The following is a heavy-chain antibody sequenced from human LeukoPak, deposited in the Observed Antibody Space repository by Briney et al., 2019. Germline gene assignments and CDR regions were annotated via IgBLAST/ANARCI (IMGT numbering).Heavy chain of an antibody. CDR3: AKGSYYDSSGSFYFDY. V-gene: IGHV3-23*01. CDR1: GFTFEDYA. CDR2: ISGSGDNT. Sequence: PGRSLRLSCAASGFTFEDYAMHWVRQAPGKGLEWVSGISGSGDNTYYADSVKGRFTISRDNSKNTLYVQVNSLGTEDTAAYYCAKGSYYDSSGSFYFDYWGQGTLVTVSS. D-gene: IGHD3-22*01. J-gene: IGHJ4*02.